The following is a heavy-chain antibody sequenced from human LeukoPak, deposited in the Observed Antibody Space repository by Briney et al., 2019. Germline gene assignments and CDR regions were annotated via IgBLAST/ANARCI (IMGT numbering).Heavy chain of an antibody. CDR2: IYPGDSDT. CDR1: GDTFSTHW. D-gene: IGHD1-14*01. CDR3: ARHYRTDGDYVDY. J-gene: IGHJ4*02. V-gene: IGHV5-51*01. Sequence: GESLKISCKGSGDTFSTHWIAWVRQKPGRGLEWMGTIYPGDSDTRYSPPFQGQVTISADKSTSTASLHWSSLKASDSGMYYCARHYRTDGDYVDYWGQGTLVTVSS.